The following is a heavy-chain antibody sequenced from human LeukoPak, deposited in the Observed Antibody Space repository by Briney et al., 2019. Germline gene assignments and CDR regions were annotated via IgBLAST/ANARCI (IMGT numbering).Heavy chain of an antibody. J-gene: IGHJ4*02. CDR2: INHSGST. CDR3: ARGIAAAGGFDY. Sequence: SETLSLTCAVYGGSFSGHYWSWIRQPPGKGLEWIGEINHSGSTNYNPSLKSRVTISVDTSKNQFSLKLSSVTAADTAVYYCARGIAAAGGFDYWGQGTLVTVSS. CDR1: GGSFSGHY. V-gene: IGHV4-34*01. D-gene: IGHD6-13*01.